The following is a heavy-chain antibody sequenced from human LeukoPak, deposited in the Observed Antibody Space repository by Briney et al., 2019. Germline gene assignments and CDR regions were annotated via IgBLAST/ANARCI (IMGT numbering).Heavy chain of an antibody. D-gene: IGHD3-3*01. CDR2: MYTSGNT. J-gene: IGHJ3*02. Sequence: PSQTLSLTCTVSGGFISSGSYYWSWSRQPAGNGLEWIGRMYTSGNTNYNPSLKSRVTISVDRSKNQVSLKVNSVTAADTAVYYCAREVWSSNGFDIWGRGTMVTVSS. CDR1: GGFISSGSYY. CDR3: AREVWSSNGFDI. V-gene: IGHV4-61*02.